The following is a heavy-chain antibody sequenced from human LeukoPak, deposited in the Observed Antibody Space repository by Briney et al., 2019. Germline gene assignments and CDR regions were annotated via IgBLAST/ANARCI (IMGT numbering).Heavy chain of an antibody. D-gene: IGHD2-15*01. CDR3: ARDSEGGSGWFDP. CDR1: GYTFSSYD. J-gene: IGHJ5*02. V-gene: IGHV1-8*01. Sequence: GASVKVSCEASGYTFSSYDINWVRQATGQGLEWVGWMNPNSGNTGYAQRFQGRVTLTRDTSISTAFMELSGLTSEDTAVYYCARDSEGGSGWFDPWGQGTLVTVSS. CDR2: MNPNSGNT.